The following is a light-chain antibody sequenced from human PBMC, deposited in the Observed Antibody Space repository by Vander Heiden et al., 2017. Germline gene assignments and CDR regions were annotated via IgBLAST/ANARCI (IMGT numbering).Light chain of an antibody. Sequence: QSALPQPASVSGSPGQSLTISCTGTSSDVGSYNLVSWYRQHPGKAPKLMIYEVSKRPSGVSNRFSGSKSGNTASLTISGLQAEDEADYYCCSYAGSSTVVFGGGTKLTVL. CDR2: EVS. CDR1: SSDVGSYNL. CDR3: CSYAGSSTVV. V-gene: IGLV2-23*02. J-gene: IGLJ2*01.